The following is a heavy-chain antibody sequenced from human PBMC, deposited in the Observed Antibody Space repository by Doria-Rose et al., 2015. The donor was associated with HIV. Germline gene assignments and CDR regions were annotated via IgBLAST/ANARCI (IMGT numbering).Heavy chain of an antibody. CDR3: ARIKSRRWYPKYYFDF. V-gene: IGHV2-26*01. J-gene: IGHJ4*02. Sequence: QVTLKESGPVLVKPTETLTLTCTVSGVSLSSPGMGVSWIRQPPGKALEWLANIFSDDVRSYKTSLKSRLTISRGTFKSQVVLTMTDMDPVDTATYYCARIKSRRWYPKYYFDFWGQGTLVIVSA. CDR1: GVSLSSPGMG. CDR2: IFSDDVR. D-gene: IGHD6-13*01.